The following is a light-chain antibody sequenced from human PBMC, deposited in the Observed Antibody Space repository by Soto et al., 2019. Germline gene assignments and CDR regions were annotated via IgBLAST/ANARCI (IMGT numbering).Light chain of an antibody. Sequence: QSALTQPASVSGSPGQSITISCTGTSSDVGGYNYLSWYQQHPGKAPKVMIYEVSNRPSGVSNRFSGSTSGNTASLTISGLPAEDEADYFCSSYTTSGTPVFGGGTQLTVL. CDR2: EVS. CDR1: SSDVGGYNY. CDR3: SSYTTSGTPV. V-gene: IGLV2-14*01. J-gene: IGLJ3*02.